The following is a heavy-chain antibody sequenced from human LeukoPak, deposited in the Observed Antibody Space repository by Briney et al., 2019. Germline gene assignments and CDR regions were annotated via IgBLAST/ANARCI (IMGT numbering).Heavy chain of an antibody. J-gene: IGHJ6*02. CDR2: INPNSGAT. D-gene: IGHD3-10*01. Sequence: ASVKVSCKASGYTFTGYYIHWVRQAPGQGLEWMGWINPNSGATNYAQKFQGRVTMTRDTSISTASMELSRLTSDDTAVYYCARDLIREEYYYGSGTYYNSYYYYAMDVWGQGTTVTVSS. V-gene: IGHV1-2*02. CDR3: ARDLIREEYYYGSGTYYNSYYYYAMDV. CDR1: GYTFTGYY.